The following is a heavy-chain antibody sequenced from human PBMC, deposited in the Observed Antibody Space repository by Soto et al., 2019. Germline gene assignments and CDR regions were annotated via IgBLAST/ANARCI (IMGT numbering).Heavy chain of an antibody. CDR3: ARAWPSVDSYGSGVMDV. V-gene: IGHV4-4*02. CDR1: GGSISSSNW. J-gene: IGHJ6*02. Sequence: QVQLQESGPGLVKPSGTLSVTCAVSGGSISSSNWWNWVRQPPGKGLEWIGEIYHSGSTNYNPSRSSRVTISLDKSKTQFSLRVKSVTAADTAEYYCARAWPSVDSYGSGVMDVWGQGTTITISS. CDR2: IYHSGST. D-gene: IGHD5-18*01.